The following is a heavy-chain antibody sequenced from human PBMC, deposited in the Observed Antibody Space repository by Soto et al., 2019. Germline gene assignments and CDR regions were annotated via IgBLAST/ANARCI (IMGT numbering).Heavy chain of an antibody. Sequence: QVQLQESGPGLVTPSQSLSLTCTVSGGSISSGAYYWRWIRQHPGRGLEWIGHISYSGNTDYNPSLESRVAISLDPPRNQFSLKLRSVTAADTAVYYCAASPNADFFDYWGQGALVTVSA. CDR2: ISYSGNT. J-gene: IGHJ4*02. CDR3: AASPNADFFDY. CDR1: GGSISSGAYY. V-gene: IGHV4-31*03.